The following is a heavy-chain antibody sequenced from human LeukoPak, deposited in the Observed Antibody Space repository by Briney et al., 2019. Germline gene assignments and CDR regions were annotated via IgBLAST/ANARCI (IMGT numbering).Heavy chain of an antibody. CDR3: ARESEDSSIWYAVAFDI. Sequence: SETLSLTCTVSGGSISSYYWSWIRQPPGKGLEWIGYIYYSGSTNYNPSLKSRVTISVDTSKNQFSLKLSSVTAADTAVYYCARESEDSSIWYAVAFDIWGQGTMVTVSS. V-gene: IGHV4-59*01. J-gene: IGHJ3*02. CDR2: IYYSGST. D-gene: IGHD6-13*01. CDR1: GGSISSYY.